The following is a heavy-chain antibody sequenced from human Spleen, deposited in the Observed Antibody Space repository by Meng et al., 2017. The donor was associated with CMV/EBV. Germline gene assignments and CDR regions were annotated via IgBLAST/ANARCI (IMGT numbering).Heavy chain of an antibody. CDR2: IRYDGSNK. CDR1: GFTFSSYA. Sequence: GESLKISCAASGFTFSSYAMHWVRQAPGKGLEWVTLIRYDGSNKYYADSVKGRFTISRDNSKNTLYLQMNSLRAEDTAVYYCPKDAIRDIGVLPTVVWGGYFHQWGQGTLVTVSS. CDR3: PKDAIRDIGVLPTVVWGGYFHQ. J-gene: IGHJ1*01. D-gene: IGHD2-15*01. V-gene: IGHV3-30*02.